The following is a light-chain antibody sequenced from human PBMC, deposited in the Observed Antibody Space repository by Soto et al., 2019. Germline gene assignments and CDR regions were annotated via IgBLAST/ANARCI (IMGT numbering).Light chain of an antibody. CDR1: SGHSSYA. CDR3: QTWGTGILV. J-gene: IGLJ2*01. Sequence: QPVLTQSPSASASLGASVKLTCTLSSGHSSYAIAWHQQQPEKGPRYLMKLNSDGSHSKGDGIPDRFSGSSSGAERYLTISSLQSEDAADYYCQTWGTGILVFGGGTQLTVL. V-gene: IGLV4-69*01. CDR2: LNSDGSH.